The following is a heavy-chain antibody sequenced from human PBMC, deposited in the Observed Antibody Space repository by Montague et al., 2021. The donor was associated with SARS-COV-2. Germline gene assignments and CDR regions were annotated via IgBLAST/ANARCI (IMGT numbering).Heavy chain of an antibody. Sequence: SETLSLTCTVSGGSVSSGSYYWSWIRQPPGKGLQSIGYIYYTGSTNYNPSLQSRVTISVDSSKNQFSVRLSSVTDADTAVYYCARISGITSWYYHYWGQGTLVTVSS. V-gene: IGHV4-61*01. J-gene: IGHJ4*02. D-gene: IGHD1-14*01. CDR2: IYYTGST. CDR3: ARISGITSWYYHY. CDR1: GGSVSSGSYY.